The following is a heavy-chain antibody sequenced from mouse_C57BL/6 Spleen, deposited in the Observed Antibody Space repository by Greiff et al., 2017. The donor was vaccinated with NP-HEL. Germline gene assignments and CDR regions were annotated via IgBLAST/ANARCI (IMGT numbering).Heavy chain of an antibody. J-gene: IGHJ4*01. Sequence: QVQLKESGPELVKPGASVKISCKASGYAFSSSWMNWVKQRPGKGLEWIGRIYPGDGDTTYNGKFKGKATLTADKSSSTAYMQLSSLTSEDSAVYFCAREGFGYYAMDYWGQGTSVTVSS. V-gene: IGHV1-82*01. CDR1: GYAFSSSW. CDR2: IYPGDGDT. CDR3: AREGFGYYAMDY.